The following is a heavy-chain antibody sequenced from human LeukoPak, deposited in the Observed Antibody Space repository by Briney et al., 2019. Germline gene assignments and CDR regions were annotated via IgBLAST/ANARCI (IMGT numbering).Heavy chain of an antibody. V-gene: IGHV1-69*01. CDR1: GGTFSSYA. J-gene: IGHJ4*02. CDR2: IIPIFGTA. D-gene: IGHD3-22*01. Sequence: ASVKVSCKASGGTFSSYAISWVRQAPGQGLEWMGGIIPIFGTATYAQKFQGRVTITADESTSTAYMELSSLRSEDTAVYYCARQQRGSSGYYVLLVWGQGTLVTVSS. CDR3: ARQQRGSSGYYVLLV.